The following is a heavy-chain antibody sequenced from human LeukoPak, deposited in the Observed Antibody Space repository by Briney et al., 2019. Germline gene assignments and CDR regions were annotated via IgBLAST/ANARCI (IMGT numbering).Heavy chain of an antibody. D-gene: IGHD6-19*01. J-gene: IGHJ6*03. Sequence: PGGSLRLSCAASGFIFSSYSMNWVRQAPGKGLEWVAFIRYDGSNKYYADSVKGRFTISRDNSKNTLYLQLNSLRGEDTAVYYCAKDLTQWSKHYNYYMDVWGKGTTVTISS. CDR1: GFIFSSYS. CDR3: AKDLTQWSKHYNYYMDV. V-gene: IGHV3-30*02. CDR2: IRYDGSNK.